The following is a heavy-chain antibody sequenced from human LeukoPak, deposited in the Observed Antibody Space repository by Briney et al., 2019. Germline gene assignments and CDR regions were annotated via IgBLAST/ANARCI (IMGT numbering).Heavy chain of an antibody. V-gene: IGHV3-49*04. CDR1: GFTFSSYA. CDR3: TRENPDYYDSSGYYPLDY. J-gene: IGHJ4*02. D-gene: IGHD3-22*01. CDR2: IRSKLYGGTT. Sequence: GGSLRLSCAASGFTFSSYAMSWVRQAPGKGLEWVGSIRSKLYGGTTEYAASVKGRFTISRDDSKSIAYLQTNSLKTEDTAVYYCTRENPDYYDSSGYYPLDYWGQGTLVTVSS.